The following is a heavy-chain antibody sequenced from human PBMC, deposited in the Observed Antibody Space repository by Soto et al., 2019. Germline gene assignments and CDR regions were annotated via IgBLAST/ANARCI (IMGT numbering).Heavy chain of an antibody. V-gene: IGHV3-23*01. CDR1: GFTFSTYG. CDR3: AKTIHIGYDRYGMDV. J-gene: IGHJ6*01. D-gene: IGHD5-12*01. Sequence: GGSLRLSCVASGFTFSTYGMSWVRQAPGKGLEWVSTIDGTDGFTYYPDSVKGRFTMSRDNSKNTLYLQMNSLRAEDTALYYCAKTIHIGYDRYGMDVWGQGTTVTVSS. CDR2: IDGTDGFT.